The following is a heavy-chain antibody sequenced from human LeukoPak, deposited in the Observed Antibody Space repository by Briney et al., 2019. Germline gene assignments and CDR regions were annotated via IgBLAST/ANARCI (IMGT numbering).Heavy chain of an antibody. Sequence: ASVTVSCKASNYTFTDYGINWVRQAPGQGLEWVGWVSAFNGHTFYAQKFQGRITMTTDTSTSTAHMELRSLTSDDTAVYCCARALAVTGRGPRDFDFWGQGTLVTVSS. CDR2: VSAFNGHT. CDR3: ARALAVTGRGPRDFDF. D-gene: IGHD6-19*01. V-gene: IGHV1-18*01. J-gene: IGHJ4*02. CDR1: NYTFTDYG.